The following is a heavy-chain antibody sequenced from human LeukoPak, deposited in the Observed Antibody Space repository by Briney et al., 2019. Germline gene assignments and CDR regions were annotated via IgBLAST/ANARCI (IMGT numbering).Heavy chain of an antibody. CDR3: ARGIAARPGY. CDR1: GFTFSSYS. D-gene: IGHD6-6*01. J-gene: IGHJ4*02. Sequence: GGSLRLSCAASGFTFSSYSMNWVRQAPGKGLEWVSSISSSSSYIYYADSVKGRFNISRDNAKNSLYLQMNSLRAEDTAVYYCARGIAARPGYWGQGTLVTVSS. V-gene: IGHV3-21*01. CDR2: ISSSSSYI.